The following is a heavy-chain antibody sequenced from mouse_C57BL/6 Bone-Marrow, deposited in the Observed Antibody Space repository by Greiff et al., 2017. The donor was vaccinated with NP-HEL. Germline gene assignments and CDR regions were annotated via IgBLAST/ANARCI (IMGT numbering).Heavy chain of an antibody. CDR3: ALITTVVAKLGYYYAMDY. D-gene: IGHD1-1*01. CDR1: GFNIKDYY. V-gene: IGHV14-2*01. Sequence: VQLQQSGAELVKPGASVKLSCTASGFNIKDYYMHWVKQRTEQGLEWIGRIDPEDGETKYAPKFQGKATITADTSSHTASLQLSSLTSEDTAVYYCALITTVVAKLGYYYAMDYWGQGTSVTVSS. CDR2: IDPEDGET. J-gene: IGHJ4*01.